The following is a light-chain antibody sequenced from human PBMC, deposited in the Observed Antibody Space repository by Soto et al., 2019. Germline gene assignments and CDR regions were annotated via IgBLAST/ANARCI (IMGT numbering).Light chain of an antibody. CDR1: QSVSSY. CDR2: DAS. V-gene: IGKV3-11*01. Sequence: EIVLTQSPGTLSLSPGERATLSCRASQSVSSYLAWYQQKPGQAPRLLIYDASNRATGIPARFSGSGSGTDFTLTISSLEPEECAVYYCQQRSDWPLTFGGGTRVDIK. J-gene: IGKJ4*01. CDR3: QQRSDWPLT.